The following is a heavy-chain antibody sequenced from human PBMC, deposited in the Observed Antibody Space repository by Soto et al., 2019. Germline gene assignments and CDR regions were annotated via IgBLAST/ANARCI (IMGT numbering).Heavy chain of an antibody. J-gene: IGHJ5*02. V-gene: IGHV3-30-3*01. D-gene: IGHD3-22*01. Sequence: QVQLVESGGGVVQPGRSLRLSCAASGFTFSSSAMHWVRQAPGKGLEWVAVISYDGSNKYYADSVRGRFTIARDTSKNSLYLRINSLRAEDTAVHDCVRAHTEWLVRDHDPWGQGTLVTVSS. CDR1: GFTFSSSA. CDR2: ISYDGSNK. CDR3: VRAHTEWLVRDHDP.